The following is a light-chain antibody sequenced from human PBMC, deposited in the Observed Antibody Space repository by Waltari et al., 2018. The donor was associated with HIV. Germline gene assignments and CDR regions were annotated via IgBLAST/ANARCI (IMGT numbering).Light chain of an antibody. CDR1: SSNLGANS. V-gene: IGLV1-51*01. J-gene: IGLJ2*01. CDR3: GAWDNTLRGAL. CDR2: DTN. Sequence: QSVLTQPPSISAAAGQKVTISCSGSSSNLGANSVAWYRQLPGTAPELLIYDTNNRCPGIPDRFSGSKSGTSATLVISGLQPGDEADYYCGAWDNTLRGALFGGGTKLTVL.